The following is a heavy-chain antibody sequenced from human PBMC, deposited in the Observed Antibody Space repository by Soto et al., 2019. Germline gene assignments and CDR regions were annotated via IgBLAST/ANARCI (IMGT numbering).Heavy chain of an antibody. D-gene: IGHD3-22*01. CDR3: AKEGNYYATRGASLALNI. CDR1: GFTFNIYA. J-gene: IGHJ3*02. V-gene: IGHV3-23*01. CDR2: ISGSGDIT. Sequence: EGQLLESGGGLIQPGGSLRLSCAASGFTFNIYAMAWVRQAPGKGLEWFSHISGSGDITYYADSVRGRFTVSRDNSKDTLYLQMKSLRAEDTAVYYCAKEGNYYATRGASLALNIWGQGTMVTVS.